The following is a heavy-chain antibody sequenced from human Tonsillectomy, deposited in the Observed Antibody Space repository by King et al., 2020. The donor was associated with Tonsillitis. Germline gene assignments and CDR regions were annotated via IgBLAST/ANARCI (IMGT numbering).Heavy chain of an antibody. V-gene: IGHV4-38-2*02. CDR3: ARDNNYYGSGIYYPNWYDP. Sequence: QLQESGPGLVKPSETLSLTCAVSGYSISSGYYWGWIRQPPGKGLEWIGSIYHSGSTYYNPSLKSRVTISVDTSKNQFSLKLSSVTAADTAVYYCARDNNYYGSGIYYPNWYDPGGQGTLTTVSS. D-gene: IGHD3-10*01. CDR1: GYSISSGYY. J-gene: IGHJ5*02. CDR2: IYHSGST.